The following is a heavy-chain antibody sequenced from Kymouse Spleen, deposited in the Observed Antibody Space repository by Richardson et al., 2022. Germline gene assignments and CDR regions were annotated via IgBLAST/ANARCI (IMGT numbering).Heavy chain of an antibody. Sequence: QVQLVESGGGVVQPGRSLRLSCAASGFTFSSYGMHWVRQAPGKGLEWVAVIWYDGSNKYYADSVKGRFTISRDNSKNTLYLQMNSLRAEDTAVYYCARDYGSGSYWFDPWGQGTLVTVSS. CDR2: IWYDGSNK. CDR1: GFTFSSYG. J-gene: IGHJ5*02. V-gene: IGHV3-33*01. CDR3: ARDYGSGSYWFDP. D-gene: IGHD3-10*01.